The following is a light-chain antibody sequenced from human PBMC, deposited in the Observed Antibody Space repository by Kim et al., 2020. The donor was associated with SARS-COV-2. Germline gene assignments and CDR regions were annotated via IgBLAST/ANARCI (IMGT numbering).Light chain of an antibody. CDR1: QSLVHSDGHTY. V-gene: IGKV2-30*02. J-gene: IGKJ4*01. CDR2: KVS. Sequence: VVITQSPLSLPVTLGQPASISCRSSQSLVHSDGHTYLNWFQQRPGQSPRRLIYKVSNRDSGVPDRFSGSGSGTDFTLKISRVEADNVGVYYCMQGTDWPLTFGGGTKVDIK. CDR3: MQGTDWPLT.